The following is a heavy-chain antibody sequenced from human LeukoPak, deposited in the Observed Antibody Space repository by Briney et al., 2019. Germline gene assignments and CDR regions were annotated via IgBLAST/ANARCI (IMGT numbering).Heavy chain of an antibody. Sequence: PGGSLRLSCAASGFTFSSYAMTWVRQAPGKGLEWVSGISGNGGNTYYADSVKGRFTISRDNSKETLYLQVNIVRAEDTAVYFCAKGYEFWSGYWDSWGQGTPVTVSS. CDR3: AKGYEFWSGYWDS. V-gene: IGHV3-23*01. D-gene: IGHD3-3*01. J-gene: IGHJ4*02. CDR1: GFTFSSYA. CDR2: ISGNGGNT.